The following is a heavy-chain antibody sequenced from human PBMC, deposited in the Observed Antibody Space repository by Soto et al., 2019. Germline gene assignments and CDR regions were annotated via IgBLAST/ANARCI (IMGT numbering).Heavy chain of an antibody. CDR3: ATLPPLIEVVFTDIPT. CDR2: IYHSGIT. J-gene: IGHJ4*02. CDR1: GGTISISYW. D-gene: IGHD2-21*01. V-gene: IGHV4-4*02. Sequence: SDTLSLTCAVSGGTISISYWWTWFRQAPGKGLQWIGEIYHSGITNYNPSLRSRVSMSVDKPNNELSLSLTSVTAADTAIYYCATLPPLIEVVFTDIPTWGTGILVT.